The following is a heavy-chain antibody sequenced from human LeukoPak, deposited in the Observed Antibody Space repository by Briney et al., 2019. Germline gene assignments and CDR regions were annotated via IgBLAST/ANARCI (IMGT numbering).Heavy chain of an antibody. D-gene: IGHD3-22*01. CDR2: ISGSGGST. CDR3: ARGPGSSGGAYVGDY. CDR1: EFTFNSYA. J-gene: IGHJ4*01. Sequence: GGSLRLSCAASEFTFNSYAMSWVRQAPGKGLEWVSAISGSGGSTYYADSVKGRFTISRDNSKNTLYLQMNSLRAEDTAVYYCARGPGSSGGAYVGDYWGPGTLVTVSS. V-gene: IGHV3-23*01.